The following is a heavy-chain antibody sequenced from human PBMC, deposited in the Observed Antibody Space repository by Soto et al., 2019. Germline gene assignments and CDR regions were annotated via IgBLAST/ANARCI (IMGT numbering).Heavy chain of an antibody. D-gene: IGHD5-18*01. Sequence: LGESLKISCKGSGYNFRTYWIGWVRQLPGKGLEWMGIIKPGDSDTRHSPSFQGQVTISADNSITTVYLQWSSLRASDTAMYFCARQEDTALGPPFYFDSWGQGTLVTVSS. V-gene: IGHV5-51*01. CDR2: IKPGDSDT. J-gene: IGHJ4*02. CDR1: GYNFRTYW. CDR3: ARQEDTALGPPFYFDS.